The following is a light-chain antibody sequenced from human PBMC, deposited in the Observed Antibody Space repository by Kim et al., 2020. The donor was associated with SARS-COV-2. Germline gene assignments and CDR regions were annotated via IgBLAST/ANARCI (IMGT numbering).Light chain of an antibody. V-gene: IGKV1-33*01. CDR1: QDISNY. CDR2: DAS. CDR3: QQYDNLPRYT. Sequence: DIQMTQSPSSLSASVGDRVTITCQASQDISNYLNWYQQKPGKAPKLLIYDASNLETGVPSRFSGSGSGTDFTFTISSLQPEDIATYYCQQYDNLPRYTFAQGPKLEI. J-gene: IGKJ2*01.